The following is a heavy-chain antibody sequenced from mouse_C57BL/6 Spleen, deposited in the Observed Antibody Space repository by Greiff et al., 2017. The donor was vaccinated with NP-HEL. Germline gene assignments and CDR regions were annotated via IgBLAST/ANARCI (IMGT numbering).Heavy chain of an antibody. D-gene: IGHD2-4*01. CDR3: TREGVYYDYESYAMDY. J-gene: IGHJ4*01. CDR2: ISSGGDSI. V-gene: IGHV5-9-1*02. CDR1: GFTFSSYA. Sequence: EVKVEESGEGLVKPGGSLTLSCAASGFTFSSYAMSWVRQTPEKRLEWVAYISSGGDSIYYADTVKGRFTISRDNSRNTLYLQMSSLKSEYTAMYYCTREGVYYDYESYAMDYWGQGTSVTVSS.